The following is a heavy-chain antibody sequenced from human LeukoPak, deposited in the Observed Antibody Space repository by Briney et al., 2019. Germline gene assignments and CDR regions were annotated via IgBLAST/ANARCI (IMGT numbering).Heavy chain of an antibody. J-gene: IGHJ4*02. CDR3: ARGRPAWFGEKGCFDY. CDR2: IYYSGST. V-gene: IGHV4-59*01. CDR1: GGSISSYY. Sequence: SETLSLTCTVSGGSISSYYWSWIRQPPGKGLEWIGYIYYSGSTNYNPSLKSRVTISVDTSKSQFSLKLSSVTAADTAVYYCARGRPAWFGEKGCFDYWGQGTLVTVSS. D-gene: IGHD3-10*01.